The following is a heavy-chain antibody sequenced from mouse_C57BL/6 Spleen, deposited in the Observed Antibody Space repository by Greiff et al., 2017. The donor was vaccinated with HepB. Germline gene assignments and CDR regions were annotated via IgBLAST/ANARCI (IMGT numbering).Heavy chain of an antibody. CDR2: IDPSDSET. Sequence: VQLQQPGAELVRPGSSVKLSCKASGYTFTSYWMHWVKQRPIQGLEWIGNIDPSDSETHYNQKFKDKATLTVDTSSSTAYMQLSSLTSEDSAVYYYAMLYGSSYPSYFDVWGTGTTVTVSS. J-gene: IGHJ1*03. CDR1: GYTFTSYW. D-gene: IGHD1-1*01. CDR3: AMLYGSSYPSYFDV. V-gene: IGHV1-52*01.